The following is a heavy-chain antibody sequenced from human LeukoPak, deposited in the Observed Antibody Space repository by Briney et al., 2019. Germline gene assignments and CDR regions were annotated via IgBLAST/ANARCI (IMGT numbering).Heavy chain of an antibody. V-gene: IGHV1-8*03. D-gene: IGHD6-6*01. CDR1: GYTFTSYD. Sequence: ASVKVSCKASGYTFTSYDINWVRQAPGQGLEWMGWMNPNSGNTSYAQKFQGRVTITRNTSISTAYMELSSLRSEDTAVYYCARHSSSALDVWGKGTTVTVSS. CDR2: MNPNSGNT. CDR3: ARHSSSALDV. J-gene: IGHJ6*04.